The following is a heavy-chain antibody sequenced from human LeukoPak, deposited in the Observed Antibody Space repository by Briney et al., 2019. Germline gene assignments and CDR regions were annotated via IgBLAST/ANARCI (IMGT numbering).Heavy chain of an antibody. CDR2: IYYSGST. CDR3: AREGAAWDNYYYYYMDV. Sequence: PSETLSLTCTVSGGSISSSSYYWGWIRQPPGKGLEWIGSIYYSGSTYYNPSLKSRVTISVDTSKNQFSLKLSSVTAADTAVYYCAREGAAWDNYYYYYMDVWGKGTTVTISS. V-gene: IGHV4-39*07. D-gene: IGHD1-26*01. CDR1: GGSISSSSYY. J-gene: IGHJ6*03.